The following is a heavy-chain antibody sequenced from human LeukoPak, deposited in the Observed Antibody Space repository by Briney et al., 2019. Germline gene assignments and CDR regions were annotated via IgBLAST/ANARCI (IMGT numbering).Heavy chain of an antibody. CDR2: INHSGST. CDR1: GGSFSGYY. V-gene: IGHV4-34*01. Sequence: SETLSLTCAVYGGSFSGYYWSWIRQPPGKGLEWIGEINHSGSTNYNPSLKSRVTISVDTSKNQFSLKLSSVTAADTAVYYCARAHSSGYYYDYWGQGTLVTVSS. CDR3: ARAHSSGYYYDY. D-gene: IGHD3-22*01. J-gene: IGHJ4*02.